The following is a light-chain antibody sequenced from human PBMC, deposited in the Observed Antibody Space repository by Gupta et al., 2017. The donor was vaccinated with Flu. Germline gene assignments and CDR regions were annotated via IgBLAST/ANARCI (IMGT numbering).Light chain of an antibody. J-gene: IGLJ3*02. CDR2: ADS. Sequence: GKTATITCGGNNIGGKSVHWYQQRPGQAPVLAVYADSARPSGVPERSSGSNSGNTATLTINRVEAGAEADSYCQLWANNGDHPSWVFGGGT. CDR1: NIGGKS. CDR3: QLWANNGDHPSWV. V-gene: IGLV3-21*03.